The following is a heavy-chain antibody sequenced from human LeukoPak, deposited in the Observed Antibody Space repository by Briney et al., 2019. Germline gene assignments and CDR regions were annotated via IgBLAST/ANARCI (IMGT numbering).Heavy chain of an antibody. CDR3: ARGSPLVLGAFDI. CDR2: INHSGST. CDR1: GGSFSGYY. J-gene: IGHJ3*02. V-gene: IGHV4-34*01. D-gene: IGHD6-13*01. Sequence: SETLSLTCAVYGGSFSGYYWSWIRQPPGKGLEWIGEINHSGSTNYNPSLKSRVTISVDKSKNQFSLKLSSVTAADTAVYYCARGSPLVLGAFDIWGQGTMVTVSS.